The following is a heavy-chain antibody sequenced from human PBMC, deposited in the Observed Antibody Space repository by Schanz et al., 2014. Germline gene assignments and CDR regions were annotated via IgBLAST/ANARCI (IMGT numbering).Heavy chain of an antibody. Sequence: QVQLVESGGGVVQPGGSLRLSCAASGFTFSSYAMHWVRQAPGKGLEWVALISNDGSIKYYADSVEGRFTISRDNSKNTLYLQMNSLRAGDTAVYYCARGTDWNLHYWGQGALVTVSS. CDR3: ARGTDWNLHY. CDR1: GFTFSSYA. CDR2: ISNDGSIK. J-gene: IGHJ4*02. V-gene: IGHV3-30-3*01. D-gene: IGHD1-1*01.